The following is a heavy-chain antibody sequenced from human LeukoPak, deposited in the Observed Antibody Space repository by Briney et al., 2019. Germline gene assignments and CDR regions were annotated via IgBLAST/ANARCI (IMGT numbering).Heavy chain of an antibody. J-gene: IGHJ4*02. V-gene: IGHV3-33*01. CDR2: IWYDESNK. CDR1: GFTFSDYG. D-gene: IGHD3-22*01. Sequence: GGSLRLSCAASGFTFSDYGMHWVRQAPGKGLEWVAVIWYDESNKYYADSVKGRFTISGDNSRNTLYLQMNSLRAEDTAVYYCVRELPPVVQYYFDYWGPGTLVTVSS. CDR3: VRELPPVVQYYFDY.